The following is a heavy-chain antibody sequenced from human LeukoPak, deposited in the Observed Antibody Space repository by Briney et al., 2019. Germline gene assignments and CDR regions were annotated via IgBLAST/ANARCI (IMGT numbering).Heavy chain of an antibody. CDR2: INPSGGST. CDR1: GYTFTSYY. D-gene: IGHD3-9*01. CDR3: ARDRYYDILTGYLQDAFDI. V-gene: IGHV1-46*01. Sequence: ASVKVSCKASGYTFTSYYMHWVRQAPGQGLEWMGIINPSGGSTSYAQKFQGRVTTTRDTSTSTVYMELSSLRSEDTAVYYCARDRYYDILTGYLQDAFDIWGQGTMVTVSS. J-gene: IGHJ3*02.